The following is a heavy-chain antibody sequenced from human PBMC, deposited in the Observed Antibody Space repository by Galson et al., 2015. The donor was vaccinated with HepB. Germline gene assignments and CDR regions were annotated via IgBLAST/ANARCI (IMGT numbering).Heavy chain of an antibody. Sequence: SVKVSCKVSGYTLTELSMHWVRQAPGKGLEWMGIINPSGGSTRLAQKFQGRVTMTWDTSTSTVYMEVSSLRSEDTAVYYCARRDVAVAGTIFDYWGQGTPVTVSS. CDR2: INPSGGST. V-gene: IGHV1-46*01. CDR1: GYTLTELS. CDR3: ARRDVAVAGTIFDY. D-gene: IGHD6-19*01. J-gene: IGHJ4*02.